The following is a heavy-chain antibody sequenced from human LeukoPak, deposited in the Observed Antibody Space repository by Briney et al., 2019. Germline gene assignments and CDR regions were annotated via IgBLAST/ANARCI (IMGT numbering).Heavy chain of an antibody. CDR3: EATVTTAFDY. CDR1: GFTFSSYA. CDR2: ISYDGSNK. V-gene: IGHV3-30-3*01. D-gene: IGHD4-17*01. J-gene: IGHJ4*02. Sequence: GGSLRLSCAASGFTFSSYAMHWVRQAPGKGLEWVAVISYDGSNKYYADSVKGRFTISRDNSKNTLYLQMSSLRAEDTAVYYCEATVTTAFDYWGQGTLVTVSS.